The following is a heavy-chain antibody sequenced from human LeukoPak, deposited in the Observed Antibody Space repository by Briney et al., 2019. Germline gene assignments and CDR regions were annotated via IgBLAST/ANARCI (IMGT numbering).Heavy chain of an antibody. V-gene: IGHV4-34*01. D-gene: IGHD6-13*01. Sequence: SETLSLTCAVYGGSLNGYYWRWIRQSPGKGLEWIGEINHSGSTNYNPSRKSRVTISVDTSKNQFSLKLSSVTAADTAVYYCVYSSSWYTARVEHWGQGTLVTVSS. J-gene: IGHJ5*02. CDR2: INHSGST. CDR3: VYSSSWYTARVEH. CDR1: GGSLNGYY.